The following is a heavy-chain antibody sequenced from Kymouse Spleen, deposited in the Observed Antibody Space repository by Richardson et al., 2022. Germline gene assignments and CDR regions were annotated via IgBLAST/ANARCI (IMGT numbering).Heavy chain of an antibody. J-gene: IGHJ4*02. V-gene: IGHV3-33*01. D-gene: IGHD1-20*01,IGHD1-7*01. CDR2: IWYDGSNK. Sequence: QVQLVESGGGVVQPGRSLRLSCAASGFTFSSYGMHWVRQAPGKGLEWVAVIWYDGSNKYYADSVKGRFTISRDNSKNTLYLQMNSLRAEDTAVYYCARDGNNWNYFDYWGQGTLVTVSS. CDR1: GFTFSSYG. CDR3: ARDGNNWNYFDY.